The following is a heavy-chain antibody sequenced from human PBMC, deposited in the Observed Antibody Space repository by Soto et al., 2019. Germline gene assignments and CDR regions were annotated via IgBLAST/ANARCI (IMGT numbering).Heavy chain of an antibody. CDR2: XSXYXGXX. V-gene: IGHV1-18*01. CDR3: GRCRTDSYAMDV. D-gene: IGHD2-8*02. J-gene: IGHJ6*02. Sequence: ASVKVSCKASGYSFTSYGIAWVRQAPGQGPEXMGWXSXYXGXXXYXXXXKGRVVMTTEISTNTVYMDLRSLRSDDSAMYYCGRCRTDSYAMDVWGQGTTVPVSS. CDR1: GYSFTSYG.